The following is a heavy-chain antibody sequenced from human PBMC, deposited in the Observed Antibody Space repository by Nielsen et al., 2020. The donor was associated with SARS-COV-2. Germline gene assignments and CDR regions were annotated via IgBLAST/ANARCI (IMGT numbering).Heavy chain of an antibody. Sequence: WVRQAPGQGLEWMGGIIPIFGTANYAQKFRGRVTITADESTSTAYMELSSLRSEDTAAYYCAIATFLYYDFWSGYSVNYYYMDVWGKGTTVTVSS. CDR2: IIPIFGTA. D-gene: IGHD3-3*01. CDR3: AIATFLYYDFWSGYSVNYYYMDV. J-gene: IGHJ6*03. V-gene: IGHV1-69*01.